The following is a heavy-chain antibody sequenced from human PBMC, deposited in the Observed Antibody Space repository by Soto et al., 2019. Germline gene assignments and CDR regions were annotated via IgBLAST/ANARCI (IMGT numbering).Heavy chain of an antibody. D-gene: IGHD2-8*02. J-gene: IGHJ6*03. CDR1: GGTFSSYT. CDR3: ARDGTEDYYYYYMDV. CDR2: IIPILGIA. V-gene: IGHV1-69*04. Sequence: SVKVSCKASGGTFSSYTISWVRQAPGQGLEWMGRIIPILGIANYAQKFQGRVTITADRSTSTAYMELSSLRSEDTAVYYCARDGTEDYYYYYMDVWGKGTTVTVSS.